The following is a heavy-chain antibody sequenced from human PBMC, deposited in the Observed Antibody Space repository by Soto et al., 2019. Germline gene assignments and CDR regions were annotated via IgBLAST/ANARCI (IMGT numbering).Heavy chain of an antibody. CDR3: TRGRNSGDGYNGGGY. Sequence: ASVKVSCKASGYTFTGYYMHWVRQAPGQGLEWMGWINPNSGGHTGYAQKFQGRVTMTRDTSISTAYMELSSLRYEDTAVYYCTRGRNSGDGYNGGGYWGQGTLVTVSS. V-gene: IGHV1-2*02. CDR1: GYTFTGYY. CDR2: INPNSGGHT. J-gene: IGHJ4*02. D-gene: IGHD1-1*01.